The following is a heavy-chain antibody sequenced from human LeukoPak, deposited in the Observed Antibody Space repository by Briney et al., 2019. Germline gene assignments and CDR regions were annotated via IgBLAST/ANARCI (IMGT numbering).Heavy chain of an antibody. CDR1: GFTFSSYA. D-gene: IGHD2-21*01. V-gene: IGHV3-23*01. CDR2: ISASGGVT. CDR3: ARGRATYCFDY. Sequence: GGSLRLSCAASGFTFSSYAMSWVRQVPGKGLEWVSSISASGGVTHYADSVKGRFTISRDNSKNTLYLQRSSLRAEDTAVYYCARGRATYCFDYWGQGTLVTVSS. J-gene: IGHJ4*02.